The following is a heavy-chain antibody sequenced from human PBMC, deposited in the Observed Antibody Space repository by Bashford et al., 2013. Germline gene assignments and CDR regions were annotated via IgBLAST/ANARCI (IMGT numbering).Heavy chain of an antibody. CDR3: ARGTSGRWGGSFDY. V-gene: IGHV3-30-3*01. D-gene: IGHD3-16*01. CDR1: GFTFSSYA. CDR2: ISYDGSNK. Sequence: GGSLRLSCAASGFTFSSYAMHWVRQAPGKGLEWVAVISYDGSNKYYADSVKGRFTISRDNSKNTLYLQMNSLRAEDTAVYYCARGTSGRWGGSFDYWGQGNPWSPSP. J-gene: IGHJ4*02.